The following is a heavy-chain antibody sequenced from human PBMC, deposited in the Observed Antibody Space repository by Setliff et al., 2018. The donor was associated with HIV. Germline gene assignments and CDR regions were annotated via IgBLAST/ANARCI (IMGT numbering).Heavy chain of an antibody. Sequence: SETLSLTCTVPGGSINRSNYYWGWIRQPPGKGLEWIGTISYTGSTYYDPSLKSRVTMSIDTSKNQFSLNVSSVTAADTAVYYCARARRAGSGPKNFQHWGQGTLVTVSS. CDR1: GGSINRSNYY. V-gene: IGHV4-39*07. J-gene: IGHJ1*01. D-gene: IGHD2-15*01. CDR3: ARARRAGSGPKNFQH. CDR2: ISYTGST.